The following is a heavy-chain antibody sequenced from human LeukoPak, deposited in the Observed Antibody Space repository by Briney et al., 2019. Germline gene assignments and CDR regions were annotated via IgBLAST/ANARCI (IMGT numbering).Heavy chain of an antibody. Sequence: GGSQRLSCAASGFTFSDYWMHWVRQVPGKGLVWVSRINSDGTSTVYADSVKGRFTMSRNNAKNMLYLEMDSLRAEDTAVYFCAREGLPYYESSGSYVWFDPWGQGTLVTVS. V-gene: IGHV3-74*01. D-gene: IGHD3-22*01. CDR3: AREGLPYYESSGSYVWFDP. CDR1: GFTFSDYW. CDR2: INSDGTST. J-gene: IGHJ5*02.